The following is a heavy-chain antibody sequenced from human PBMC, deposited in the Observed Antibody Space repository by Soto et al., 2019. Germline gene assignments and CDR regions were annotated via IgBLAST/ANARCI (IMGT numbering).Heavy chain of an antibody. CDR3: ARKPCSHYYGMDV. D-gene: IGHD3-10*02. CDR1: GYIFSDYG. V-gene: IGHV1-18*01. Sequence: GSSVKVSCKASGYIFSDYGINWVRLAPGQGLEWMGWIIPYNDNTKYAENFQGRVTLTTDTSTNTVYMELRSLTPDDTGVYFCARKPCSHYYGMDVWGQGTSVTVS. J-gene: IGHJ6*02. CDR2: IIPYNDNT.